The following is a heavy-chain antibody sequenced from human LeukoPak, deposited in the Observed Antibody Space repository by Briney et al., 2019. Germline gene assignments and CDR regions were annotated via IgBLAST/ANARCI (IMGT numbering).Heavy chain of an antibody. J-gene: IGHJ4*02. D-gene: IGHD2/OR15-2a*01. V-gene: IGHV4-39*01. CDR2: AYYSGST. Sequence: SETLSLTCAVSGGSISSSNWWSWVRQPPGKGLEWIGSAYYSGSTYYNPSLKSRVTISVDTSKNQFSLKLSSVTAADTAVFYCARRISGPDYFDYWGQGTLVTVSS. CDR3: ARRISGPDYFDY. CDR1: GGSISSSNW.